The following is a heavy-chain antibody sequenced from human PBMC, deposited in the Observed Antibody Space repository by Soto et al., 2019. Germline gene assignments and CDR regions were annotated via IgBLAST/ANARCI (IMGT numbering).Heavy chain of an antibody. D-gene: IGHD2-21*01. CDR3: ARIVGSSSHLYGAFDI. J-gene: IGHJ3*02. V-gene: IGHV1-18*01. Sequence: ASVKVSCKASGYTFTSYGISWVRQAPGQGLEWMGWISAYNGNTNYAQKLQGRVTMTTDTSTSTAYMELRSLRSDDTAVYYCARIVGSSSHLYGAFDIWGQGTMVTVSS. CDR1: GYTFTSYG. CDR2: ISAYNGNT.